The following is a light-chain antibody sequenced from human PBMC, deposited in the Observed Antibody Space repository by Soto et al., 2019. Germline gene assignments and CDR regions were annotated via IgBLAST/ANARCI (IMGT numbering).Light chain of an antibody. V-gene: IGLV1-40*01. Sequence: QSVLTQPPSVSGAPGQRVTISCTGNSSNIGAGYDVHWYQQLPGTAPKLLICGNTNRPSGVPDRFSGSKSDTSASLAITGLQAEDEADYYCQSYDSSLSGVVFGGGTKLTVL. CDR1: SSNIGAGYD. J-gene: IGLJ2*01. CDR3: QSYDSSLSGVV. CDR2: GNT.